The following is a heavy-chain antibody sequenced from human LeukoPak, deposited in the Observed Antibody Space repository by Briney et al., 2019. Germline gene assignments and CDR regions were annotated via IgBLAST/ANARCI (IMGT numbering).Heavy chain of an antibody. Sequence: PGRSQRLSCAASGFTFSSYGMHWVRQAPGKGLEWVAVIWYDGSNKYYADSVKGRFTISRDNSKNTLYLQMNSLRAEDTAVYYCARDTVTADYWGQGTLVTVSS. J-gene: IGHJ4*02. V-gene: IGHV3-33*01. D-gene: IGHD4-17*01. CDR2: IWYDGSNK. CDR1: GFTFSSYG. CDR3: ARDTVTADY.